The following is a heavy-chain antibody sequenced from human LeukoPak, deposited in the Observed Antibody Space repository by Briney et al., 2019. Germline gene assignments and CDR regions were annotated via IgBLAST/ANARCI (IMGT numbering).Heavy chain of an antibody. V-gene: IGHV3-30*02. CDR2: IRYDGSNK. Sequence: GGSLRLSCAASGFIFSSYGMHWVRQAPGKGLEWVAFIRYDGSNKYYADSVKGRFTISRDNSKNTLYLQMNSLRAEDTAVYYCARKQSRAASYYYYYYMDVWGKGTTVTVSS. D-gene: IGHD2-15*01. CDR1: GFIFSSYG. J-gene: IGHJ6*03. CDR3: ARKQSRAASYYYYYYMDV.